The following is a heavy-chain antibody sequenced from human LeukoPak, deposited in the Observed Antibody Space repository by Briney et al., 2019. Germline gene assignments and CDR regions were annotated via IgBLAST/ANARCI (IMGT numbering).Heavy chain of an antibody. CDR3: AKVGPSLVRGLIRGGARYYYNYMDV. D-gene: IGHD3-10*01. V-gene: IGHV3-23*01. CDR1: GFTFSGHW. J-gene: IGHJ6*03. Sequence: GGSLRLSCTASGFTFSGHWIHWVRQPPGKGLEWVSAISGSVGTTSSAASVKGRFTISRDNSKKPLYRQRNSLRAEDTAVYYCAKVGPSLVRGLIRGGARYYYNYMDVWGKGTTVTVSS. CDR2: ISGSVGTT.